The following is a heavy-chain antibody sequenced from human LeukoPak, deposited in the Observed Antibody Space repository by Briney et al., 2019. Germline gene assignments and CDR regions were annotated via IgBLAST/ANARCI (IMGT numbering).Heavy chain of an antibody. Sequence: PGGSLRLSCAASGFTFSSYWMSWVRQAPGKGLEWVANIKQDGSEKYYVDSVRGRFTISRDNAKNSLYLQMNSLRAEDTAVYYCASSGGGSYYIDYWGQGTLVTVSS. D-gene: IGHD1-26*01. V-gene: IGHV3-7*01. CDR1: GFTFSSYW. CDR3: ASSGGGSYYIDY. CDR2: IKQDGSEK. J-gene: IGHJ4*02.